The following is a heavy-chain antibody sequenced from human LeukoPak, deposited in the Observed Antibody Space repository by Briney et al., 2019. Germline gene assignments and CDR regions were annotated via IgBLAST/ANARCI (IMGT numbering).Heavy chain of an antibody. D-gene: IGHD3-10*01. CDR2: ISGSGGST. V-gene: IGHV3-23*01. Sequence: PGGSLRLSCAASGFTFSSYAMSWVRQAPGKGLEWVSAISGSGGSTYYADSVKGRFTISRDNSKNTLYLQMNSLRAEDTAVYYCAKDRSTFRGVIITPNYFDYWGQGTLVTVSS. CDR3: AKDRSTFRGVIITPNYFDY. CDR1: GFTFSSYA. J-gene: IGHJ4*02.